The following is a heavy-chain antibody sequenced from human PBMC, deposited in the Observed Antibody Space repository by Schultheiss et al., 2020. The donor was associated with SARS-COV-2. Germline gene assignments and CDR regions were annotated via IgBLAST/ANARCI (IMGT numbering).Heavy chain of an antibody. V-gene: IGHV1-2*04. CDR2: INPNSGGT. J-gene: IGHJ4*02. CDR3: ATEVATVTPLVSSYYFDY. Sequence: ASVKVSCKASGYTFTGYYMHWVRQAPGQGLEWMGWINPNSGGTNYAQKFQGWVTMTRDTSTSTAYMELRSLRSDDTAVYYCATEVATVTPLVSSYYFDYWGQGTLVTVSS. D-gene: IGHD4-17*01. CDR1: GYTFTGYY.